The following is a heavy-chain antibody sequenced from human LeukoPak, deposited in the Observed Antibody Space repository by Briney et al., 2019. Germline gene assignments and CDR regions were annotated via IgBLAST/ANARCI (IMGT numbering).Heavy chain of an antibody. CDR3: ARAVSAALFDY. CDR1: GFTFSSYA. Sequence: GRSLRLSCAASGFTFSSYAMHWVRQAPGKGLEWVAVISYDGSNKYYADSVKGRFTISRDNSKNALYLQMNSLRAEDTAVYYCARAVSAALFDYWGQGTLATVSS. V-gene: IGHV3-30*04. J-gene: IGHJ4*02. CDR2: ISYDGSNK. D-gene: IGHD2-2*01.